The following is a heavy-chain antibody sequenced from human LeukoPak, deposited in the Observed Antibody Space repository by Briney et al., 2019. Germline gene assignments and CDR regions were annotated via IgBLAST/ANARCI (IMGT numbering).Heavy chain of an antibody. CDR2: ISVSGGST. J-gene: IGHJ6*04. CDR3: ASLLNDYGHSTNGMDG. CDR1: GFTFRSYA. V-gene: IGHV3-23*01. Sequence: SGGSLRLSRAASGFTFRSYAMSWVRQAPGKGLEWVSAISVSGGSTYYADSVEGQFTISRDNSKNTLYQQMNSLRAEDTAVYYCASLLNDYGHSTNGMDGWGKGTTVTVSS. D-gene: IGHD4-17*01.